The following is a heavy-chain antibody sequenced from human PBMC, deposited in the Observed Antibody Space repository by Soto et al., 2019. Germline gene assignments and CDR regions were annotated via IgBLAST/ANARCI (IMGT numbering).Heavy chain of an antibody. V-gene: IGHV5-10-1*01. CDR1: GYXFTSYL. CDR2: IDPSDSYT. Sequence: PXEXLKSSCKCSGYXFTSYLLIWVRQMPGKGLEWMGRIDPSDSYTNYSPSFQGHVTISADKSIRTAYLQWSSLNASDTAMYYCARHDQQRVYGMDVWGQGTTVTVSS. CDR3: ARHDQQRVYGMDV. J-gene: IGHJ6*02. D-gene: IGHD6-13*01.